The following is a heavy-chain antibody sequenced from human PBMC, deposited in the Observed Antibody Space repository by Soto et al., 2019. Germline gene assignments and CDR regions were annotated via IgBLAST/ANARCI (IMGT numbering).Heavy chain of an antibody. CDR1: GFTFNNDW. CDR2: IKSKADGETT. J-gene: IGHJ4*02. D-gene: IGHD6-13*01. CDR3: TTGLGQHLVVFAH. Sequence: EVQLAESGGGLVKPGGSLRLSCAASGFTFNNDWLSWVRQAPGMGLEWVDRIKSKADGETTDYAAPDKVSFTISIDDSQNMLSLQMDSLTIEDSALYYCTTGLGQHLVVFAHWGQATVITFSS. V-gene: IGHV3-15*01.